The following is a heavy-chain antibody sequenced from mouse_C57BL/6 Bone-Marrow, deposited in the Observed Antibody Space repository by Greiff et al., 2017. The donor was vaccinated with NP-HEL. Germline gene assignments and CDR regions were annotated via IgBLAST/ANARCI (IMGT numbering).Heavy chain of an antibody. CDR1: GFTFSSYT. CDR3: ASRDLGYGDV. V-gene: IGHV5-9*04. Sequence: DVKLQESGGGLVKPGGSLKLSCAASGFTFSSYTMSWVRQTPEKRLEWVATISGGGGNTYYPDSVKGRFTISRDNAMNTLYLQMSSRRSEDTAVYYWASRDLGYGDVGGTGTTVTVSS. CDR2: ISGGGGNT. J-gene: IGHJ1*03.